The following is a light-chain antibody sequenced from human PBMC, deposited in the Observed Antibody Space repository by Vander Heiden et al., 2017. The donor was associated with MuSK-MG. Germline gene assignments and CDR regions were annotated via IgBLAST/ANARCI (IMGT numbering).Light chain of an antibody. CDR2: KDL. CDR3: QTWDSDTAI. CDR1: KLGRKY. Sequence: SYELTQPPSVSVSPGQTATIACSGDKLGRKYVCWYQHKSGQSPVLVMYKDLKRPSGIPERFSGSNSGNTATLTISGTQTMDEAYYYCQTWDSDTAICGGGTKL. V-gene: IGLV3-1*01. J-gene: IGLJ2*01.